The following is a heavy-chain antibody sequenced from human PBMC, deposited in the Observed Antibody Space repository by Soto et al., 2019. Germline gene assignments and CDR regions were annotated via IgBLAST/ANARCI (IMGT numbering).Heavy chain of an antibody. Sequence: GASVKVSCTASGYTFTSYGISWVRQAPGQGLEWMGWISAYNGNTNYAQKLQGRVTMTTDTSTSTAYMELRSLRSDDTAVYYCARAPGTTGTRAFDIWGQGTMVTVSS. V-gene: IGHV1-18*01. CDR3: ARAPGTTGTRAFDI. CDR2: ISAYNGNT. J-gene: IGHJ3*02. D-gene: IGHD1-1*01. CDR1: GYTFTSYG.